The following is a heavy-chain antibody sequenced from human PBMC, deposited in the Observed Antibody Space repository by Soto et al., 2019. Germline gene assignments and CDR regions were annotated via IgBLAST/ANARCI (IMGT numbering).Heavy chain of an antibody. J-gene: IGHJ3*02. D-gene: IGHD2-15*01. Sequence: SVKVSCKASGGTFSSYAMSWVRQAPGQGLEWMGGIIPIFGTANYAQKFQGRVTITADESTSTAYMELSSLRSEDTAVYYCARAYCSGGSCSGPYDAFDIWGQGTMVTVSS. CDR2: IIPIFGTA. V-gene: IGHV1-69*13. CDR3: ARAYCSGGSCSGPYDAFDI. CDR1: GGTFSSYA.